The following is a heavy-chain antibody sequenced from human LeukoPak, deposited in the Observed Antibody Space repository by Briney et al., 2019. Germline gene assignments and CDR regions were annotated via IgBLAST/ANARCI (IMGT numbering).Heavy chain of an antibody. J-gene: IGHJ4*02. CDR3: ARGDSSGWRN. Sequence: SETLSLTCTVSGGSISSYYWSWIRQPPGKGLEWIGYIYYSGGTNYNPSLKSRVTISVDTSKNQFSLKLSSVTAADTAVYYCARGDSSGWRNWGQGTLVTVSS. V-gene: IGHV4-59*01. CDR2: IYYSGGT. D-gene: IGHD6-19*01. CDR1: GGSISSYY.